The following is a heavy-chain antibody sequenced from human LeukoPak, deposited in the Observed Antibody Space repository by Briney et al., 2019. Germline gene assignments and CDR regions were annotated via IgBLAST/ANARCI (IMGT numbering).Heavy chain of an antibody. Sequence: PGGSLRLSCAASGFTFSNFWMSWVRQAPGKGLEWVANIKQDGSEKYYVDSVKGRFTISRDNAKNSLYLQMNSLRAEDTAAYYCARALYYDFRSGYYFDYWGQGTLVTVSS. V-gene: IGHV3-7*01. CDR3: ARALYYDFRSGYYFDY. J-gene: IGHJ4*02. D-gene: IGHD3-3*01. CDR1: GFTFSNFW. CDR2: IKQDGSEK.